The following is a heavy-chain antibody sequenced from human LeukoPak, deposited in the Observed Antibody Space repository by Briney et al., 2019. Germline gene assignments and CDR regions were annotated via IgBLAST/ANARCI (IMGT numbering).Heavy chain of an antibody. CDR1: GFTFSDYS. D-gene: IGHD7-27*01. CDR2: ISSSSSYI. CDR3: ASLPGEVELGEPADY. V-gene: IGHV3-21*01. J-gene: IGHJ4*02. Sequence: GGSLRLSCAASGFTFSDYSMNWVRQAPGKGLEWVSSISSSSSYIYYADSVKGRFTISRDNAKNSLYLQMNSLRAEDTAVYYCASLPGEVELGEPADYWGQGTLVTVSS.